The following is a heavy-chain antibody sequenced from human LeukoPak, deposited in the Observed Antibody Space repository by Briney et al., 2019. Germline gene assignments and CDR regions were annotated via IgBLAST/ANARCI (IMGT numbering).Heavy chain of an antibody. CDR1: GFTFSSYG. CDR2: IRYDGSNK. Sequence: QTGGSLRLSCAASGFTFSSYGMHWVRQAPGKGLEWVAFIRYDGSNKYYADSVKGRFTISRDNSKNTLYLQMNSLRAEDTAVYYCAKDYYDYVWGSYRHAAPNDAFDIWGQGTMVTVSS. CDR3: AKDYYDYVWGSYRHAAPNDAFDI. J-gene: IGHJ3*02. V-gene: IGHV3-30*02. D-gene: IGHD3-16*02.